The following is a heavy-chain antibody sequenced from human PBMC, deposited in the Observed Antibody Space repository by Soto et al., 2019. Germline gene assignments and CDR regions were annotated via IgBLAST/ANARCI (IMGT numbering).Heavy chain of an antibody. CDR3: AHALGGGSSSYFDY. Sequence: QITLKESGPTLVKPTQTLTLTCTFSGSSLSSSGVGVGWIRQPPGKALEWLALIYWDDDKRYSPSLKSRLTITKDTSKNRVVLTMANMDPVDTATYYCAHALGGGSSSYFDYWGQGTLVTVSS. V-gene: IGHV2-5*02. CDR2: IYWDDDK. D-gene: IGHD3-16*01. CDR1: GSSLSSSGVG. J-gene: IGHJ4*02.